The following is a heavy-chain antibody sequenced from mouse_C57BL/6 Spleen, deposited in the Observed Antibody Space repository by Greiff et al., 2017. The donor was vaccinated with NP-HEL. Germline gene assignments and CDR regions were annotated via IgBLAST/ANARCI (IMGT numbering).Heavy chain of an antibody. CDR1: GYSITSGYY. D-gene: IGHD3-3*01. V-gene: IGHV3-6*01. CDR3: ARDRDLYWYCDV. J-gene: IGHJ1*03. CDR2: ISYDGSN. Sequence: ESGPGLVKPSQSLSLTCSVTGYSITSGYYWNWIRQFPGNKLEWMGYISYDGSNNYNPSLKNRISITRDTSKNQFFLKLNSVTTEDTATYYCARDRDLYWYCDVGGTGTTVTVSS.